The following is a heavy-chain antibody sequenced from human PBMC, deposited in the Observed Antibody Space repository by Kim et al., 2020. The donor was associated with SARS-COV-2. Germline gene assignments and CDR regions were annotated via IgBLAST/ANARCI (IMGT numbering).Heavy chain of an antibody. CDR2: MNPNSGNT. J-gene: IGHJ5*02. Sequence: ASVKVSCKASGYTFTSYDINWVRQATGQGLEWMGWMNPNSGNTGYAQKFQGRVTMTRNTSISTAYMELSSLRSEDTAVYYCARGRRVPAAIRWFDPWGQGTLVTVSS. V-gene: IGHV1-8*01. CDR3: ARGRRVPAAIRWFDP. D-gene: IGHD2-2*02. CDR1: GYTFTSYD.